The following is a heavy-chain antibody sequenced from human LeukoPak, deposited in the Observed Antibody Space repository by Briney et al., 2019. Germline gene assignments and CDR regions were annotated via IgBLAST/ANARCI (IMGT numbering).Heavy chain of an antibody. V-gene: IGHV1-2*02. CDR3: ARADRLHGGPYLIGP. D-gene: IGHD2-21*01. CDR1: GYSFTDYY. J-gene: IGHJ5*02. Sequence: ASVKISCKTSGYSFTDYYMHWVRQAPGQGLEWMGWINPNSGGTSSAQKFQGRVTMTRDTSITTVYMEVSWLTSDDTAIYYCARADRLHGGPYLIGPWGQGTLVTVSS. CDR2: INPNSGGT.